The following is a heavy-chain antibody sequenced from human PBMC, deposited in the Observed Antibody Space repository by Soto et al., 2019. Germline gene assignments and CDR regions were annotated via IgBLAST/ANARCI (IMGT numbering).Heavy chain of an antibody. CDR2: IYHSGTT. CDR3: ARLGAYYQSLDP. V-gene: IGHV4-31*03. J-gene: IGHJ5*02. CDR1: GCSISSGDYY. D-gene: IGHD3-22*01. Sequence: SETLSLTCTVSGCSISSGDYYWSWIRQHPGKGLEWIGYIYHSGTTYYNPSLKSRVTISVDTSKNQFSLKLTSVTAADTAVYYCARLGAYYQSLDPWGPGTLVTVSS.